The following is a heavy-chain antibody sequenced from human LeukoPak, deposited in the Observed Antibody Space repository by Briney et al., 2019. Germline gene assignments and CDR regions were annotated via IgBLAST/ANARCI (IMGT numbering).Heavy chain of an antibody. V-gene: IGHV1-3*01. J-gene: IGHJ4*02. D-gene: IGHD5-18*01. CDR2: INAGNGNT. Sequence: GASVKVSCKASGYTFTSYAMHWGRQAPGQRLKWMGWINAGNGNTKYSQKFQGRVTITRDTSASTAYMELSSLRSEDTAVYYCALGGLWLRLGYWGQGTLVTVSS. CDR1: GYTFTSYA. CDR3: ALGGLWLRLGY.